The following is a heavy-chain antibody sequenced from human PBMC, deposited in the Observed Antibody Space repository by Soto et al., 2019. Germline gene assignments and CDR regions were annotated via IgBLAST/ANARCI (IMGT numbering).Heavy chain of an antibody. CDR3: ARDPLIAAAGVNDAFDI. Sequence: GASVKVSCKASGYTFTSYAISWVRQAPGQGLEWMGRIIPILGIANYAQKFQGRVTITADKSTSTAYMELSSLRSDDTAVYYCARDPLIAAAGVNDAFDIWGQGTMVTVSS. CDR2: IIPILGIA. CDR1: GYTFTSYA. V-gene: IGHV1-69*04. D-gene: IGHD6-13*01. J-gene: IGHJ3*02.